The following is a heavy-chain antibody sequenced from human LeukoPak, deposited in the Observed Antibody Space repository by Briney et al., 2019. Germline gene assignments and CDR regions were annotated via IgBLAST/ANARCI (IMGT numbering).Heavy chain of an antibody. CDR2: ISGSGGST. CDR3: ASIPSFYGDYT. J-gene: IGHJ5*02. V-gene: IGHV3-23*01. D-gene: IGHD4-17*01. CDR1: GFTFSSYA. Sequence: GGSLRLSCAASGFTFSSYAMSWVRQAPGKGLEWVSAISGSGGSTYYADSVKGRFTISRDNSKNTLYLQMDSLRAEDTAVYYCASIPSFYGDYTWGQGTLVTVSS.